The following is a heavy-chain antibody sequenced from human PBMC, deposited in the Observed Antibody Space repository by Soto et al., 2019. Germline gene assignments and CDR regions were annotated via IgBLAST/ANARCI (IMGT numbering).Heavy chain of an antibody. CDR3: ARDRPDSYGSYYYYGMDV. V-gene: IGHV1-2*04. D-gene: IGHD5-18*01. Sequence: ASVNVYCKAAGYAFSVYYMHWVRQAPGQGLEWMGWINPNSGGTNYAQKFQGWVTMTRDTSISTAYMELSRLRSDDTAVYYCARDRPDSYGSYYYYGMDVWGQGTTVTVSS. J-gene: IGHJ6*02. CDR2: INPNSGGT. CDR1: GYAFSVYY.